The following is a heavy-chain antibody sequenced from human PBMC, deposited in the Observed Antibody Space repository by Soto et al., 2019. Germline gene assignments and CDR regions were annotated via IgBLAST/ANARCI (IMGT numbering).Heavy chain of an antibody. D-gene: IGHD3-3*01. J-gene: IGHJ5*02. CDR2: IFXSGST. Sequence: SETLSLTXXXSGCXIPDXSXXXXRQPAGKGLEWIGRIFXSGSTNXXXSLKGRITMSLDTSKNQFXLKLNSATATDTAVYFCARDQGVXXXXXNWFDPWGQGILVTVSS. CDR3: ARDQGVXXXXXNWFDP. CDR1: GCXIPDXS. V-gene: IGHV4-4*07.